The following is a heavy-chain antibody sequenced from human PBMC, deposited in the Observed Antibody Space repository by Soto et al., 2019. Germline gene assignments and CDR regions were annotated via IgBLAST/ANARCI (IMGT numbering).Heavy chain of an antibody. V-gene: IGHV4-34*01. Sequence: QVQLQQWGAGLLKPSETQSITCAVYGGSFSGYYWSWIRQPPGKGLEWIGEINHSGSTNYNPSLKSRVTISVDTSKNQFSLKLSSVTAADTAVYYCARVLPLRPNSKIRYIRNWFDPWGQGTLVTVSS. D-gene: IGHD1-1*01. J-gene: IGHJ5*02. CDR1: GGSFSGYY. CDR2: INHSGST. CDR3: ARVLPLRPNSKIRYIRNWFDP.